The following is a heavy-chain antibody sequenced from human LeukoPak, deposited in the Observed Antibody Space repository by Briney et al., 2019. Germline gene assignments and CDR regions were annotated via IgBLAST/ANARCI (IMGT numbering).Heavy chain of an antibody. J-gene: IGHJ3*02. Sequence: GGSLRLSCAASGFTFSSYAMSWVRQAPGKGLEWVSAISSSGSTIYYADSVKGRFTISRDNAKNSLYLQMNSLRAEDTAVYYCARDRRYCSSTSCYEGAFDIWGQGTMVTVSS. CDR3: ARDRRYCSSTSCYEGAFDI. V-gene: IGHV3-48*04. CDR2: ISSSGSTI. D-gene: IGHD2-2*01. CDR1: GFTFSSYA.